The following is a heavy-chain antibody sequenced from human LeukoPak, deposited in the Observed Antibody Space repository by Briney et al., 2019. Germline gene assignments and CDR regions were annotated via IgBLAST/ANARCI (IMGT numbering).Heavy chain of an antibody. CDR3: ARKNGLDY. Sequence: GGTLRLSWAASGFTFSSHGVNWVRQAPGEGLEWVSGISPSGDITYYTDSVQGRFTIPRDNSKNMMYVQMNSLRAEDTAVYYCARKNGLDYWGQGTLVTVSS. CDR1: GFTFSSHG. V-gene: IGHV3-23*01. CDR2: ISPSGDIT. J-gene: IGHJ4*02.